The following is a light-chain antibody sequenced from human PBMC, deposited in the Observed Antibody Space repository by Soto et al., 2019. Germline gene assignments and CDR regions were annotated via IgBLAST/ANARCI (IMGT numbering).Light chain of an antibody. J-gene: IGLJ3*02. CDR1: SSDVGGYND. CDR3: SSYTSSSTLDWV. CDR2: DVS. V-gene: IGLV2-14*01. Sequence: QSALTQPASVSGSPGQSITISCTGTSSDVGGYNDVSWYQQHPGKAPKLMIYDVSNRPSGVSNRFSGSKSGNTASLTISGLQAEDEADYYCSSYTSSSTLDWVFGGGTKVTVL.